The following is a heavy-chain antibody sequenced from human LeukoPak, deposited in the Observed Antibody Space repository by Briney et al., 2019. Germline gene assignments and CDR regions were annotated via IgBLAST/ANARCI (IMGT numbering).Heavy chain of an antibody. D-gene: IGHD6-19*01. J-gene: IGHJ4*02. CDR3: ASSGTAVAGTWYFDY. Sequence: TSETLSLTCTVSDGSINSYYWSWIRQPPGKGLEWIGYIYYRGSTNYNPSLKSRVTISLDTSKNQFSLRLSSVTAADTAVYYCASSGTAVAGTWYFDYWGQGTLVTVSS. CDR2: IYYRGST. CDR1: DGSINSYY. V-gene: IGHV4-59*01.